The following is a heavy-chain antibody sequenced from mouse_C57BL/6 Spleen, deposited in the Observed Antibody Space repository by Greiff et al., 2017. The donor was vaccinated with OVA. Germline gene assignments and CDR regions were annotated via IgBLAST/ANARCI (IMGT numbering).Heavy chain of an antibody. CDR1: GYAFSSYW. Sequence: VQLQQSGASVKISCKASGYAFSSYWMNWVKQRPGKGLEWIGQIYPGDGDTNYNGKFKGKATLTADKSSSTAYMQLSSLTSEDSAVYFYAIGPYYGSSYNFDYWGQGTTLTVSS. CDR2: IYPGDGDT. J-gene: IGHJ2*01. CDR3: AIGPYYGSSYNFDY. D-gene: IGHD1-1*01. V-gene: IGHV1-80*01.